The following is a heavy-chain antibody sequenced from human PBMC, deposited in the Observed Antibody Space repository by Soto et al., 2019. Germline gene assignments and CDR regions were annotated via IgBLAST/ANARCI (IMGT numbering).Heavy chain of an antibody. CDR2: INWNGGST. V-gene: IGHV3-20*01. CDR3: ARVGGDDILTGYYGPKYYYYMDV. Sequence: PGGSLRLSCAASGFTFDDYGMSWVRQAPGKGLEWVSGINWNGGSTGYADSVKGRFTISRDNAKNSLYLQMNSLRAEDTALYHCARVGGDDILTGYYGPKYYYYMDVWGKGTTVTVSS. CDR1: GFTFDDYG. D-gene: IGHD3-9*01. J-gene: IGHJ6*03.